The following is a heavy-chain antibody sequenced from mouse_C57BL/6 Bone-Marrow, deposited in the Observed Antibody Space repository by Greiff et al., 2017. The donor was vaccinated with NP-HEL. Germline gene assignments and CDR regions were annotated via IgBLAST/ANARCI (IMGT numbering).Heavy chain of an antibody. J-gene: IGHJ2*01. CDR1: GFNIKNTY. CDR2: IDPANGNT. V-gene: IGHV14-3*01. D-gene: IGHD1-1*01. Sequence: EVQLVESVAELVRPGASVKLSCTASGFNIKNTYMHWVKQRPEQGLEWIGRIDPANGNTKYAPKFQGKATITADTSSNTAYLQLSSLTSEDTAIYYCASYYYGSSYFDYWGQGTTLTVSS. CDR3: ASYYYGSSYFDY.